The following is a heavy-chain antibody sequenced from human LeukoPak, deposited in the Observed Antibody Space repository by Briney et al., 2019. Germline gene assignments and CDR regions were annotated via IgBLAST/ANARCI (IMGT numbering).Heavy chain of an antibody. V-gene: IGHV3-7*03. CDR3: ARGRYSSGWYPDYFDY. Sequence: GGSLRLSCAASGFTVSSYWMSWVRQAPGKGLEWLANIKQDGSDTYYVDSVKGRFTISRDNSKNSLYLQMNSLRAEDTAVYYCARGRYSSGWYPDYFDYWGQGTLVTVSS. J-gene: IGHJ4*02. CDR1: GFTVSSYW. CDR2: IKQDGSDT. D-gene: IGHD6-19*01.